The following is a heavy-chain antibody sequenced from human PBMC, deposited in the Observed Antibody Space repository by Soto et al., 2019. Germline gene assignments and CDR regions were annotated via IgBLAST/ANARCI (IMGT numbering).Heavy chain of an antibody. CDR3: ARDRRYFDWLASIEY. J-gene: IGHJ4*02. D-gene: IGHD3-9*01. CDR2: ISYDGIQK. Sequence: GGSLRLSCTDSGFTFSTYGMHWVRQAPGKGLEWVAVISYDGIQKYYADFVEGRFTISRDNSEKTLYLQMNSLRPEDTAVYYCARDRRYFDWLASIEYWGQGTQVTVSS. CDR1: GFTFSTYG. V-gene: IGHV3-30*03.